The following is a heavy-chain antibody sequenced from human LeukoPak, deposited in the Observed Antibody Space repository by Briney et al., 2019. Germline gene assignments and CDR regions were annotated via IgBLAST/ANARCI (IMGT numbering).Heavy chain of an antibody. V-gene: IGHV4-39*07. D-gene: IGHD6-13*01. J-gene: IGHJ4*02. CDR2: IYHSGST. Sequence: SETLSLTCTVSGGSISSSSYYWGWIRQPPGKGLEWIGSIYHSGSTYYNPSLKSRVTISVDTSKNQFSLKLSSVTAADTAVYYCARDLAAAAGTGDDYWGQGTLVTVSS. CDR1: GGSISSSSYY. CDR3: ARDLAAAAGTGDDY.